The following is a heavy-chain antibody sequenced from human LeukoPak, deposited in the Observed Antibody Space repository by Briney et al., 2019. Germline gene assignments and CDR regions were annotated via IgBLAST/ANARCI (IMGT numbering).Heavy chain of an antibody. D-gene: IGHD6-13*01. CDR3: AKDDGSSSWYRADAFDI. CDR1: GFTFSSYS. Sequence: GGSLRLSCAASGFTFSSYSMNWVRQAPGKGLEWVSSISSSSSYIYYADSVKGRFTISRDNSKNTLYLQMNSLRAEDTAVYYCAKDDGSSSWYRADAFDIWGQGTMVTVSS. J-gene: IGHJ3*02. CDR2: ISSSSSYI. V-gene: IGHV3-21*04.